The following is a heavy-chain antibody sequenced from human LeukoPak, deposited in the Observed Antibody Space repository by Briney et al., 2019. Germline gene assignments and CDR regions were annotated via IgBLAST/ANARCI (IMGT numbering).Heavy chain of an antibody. V-gene: IGHV4-61*08. CDR2: IYYSGST. CDR1: GGSISSGGYS. J-gene: IGHJ4*02. D-gene: IGHD5-18*01. Sequence: SETLSLTCAVSGGSISSGGYSWSWIRQPPGKGLEWIGYIYYSGSTNYNPSLKSRVTISVDTSKNQFSLKLSSVTAADTAVYYCARAPGYSYGYGYWGQGTLVTVSS. CDR3: ARAPGYSYGYGY.